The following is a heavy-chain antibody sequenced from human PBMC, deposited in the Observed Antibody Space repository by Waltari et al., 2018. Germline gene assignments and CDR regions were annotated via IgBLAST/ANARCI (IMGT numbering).Heavy chain of an antibody. Sequence: EVRLVESGGGLVQPGGSLRLSCATSGFPLSSYGMNWVRQAPGKGLEWVSYISTSGSTIYYADSVWGRFTISRDTANNSLYLQMNNLRAEDTAVYYCARQFAYWGQGALVTVSS. CDR2: ISTSGSTI. CDR1: GFPLSSYG. J-gene: IGHJ4*02. CDR3: ARQFAY. V-gene: IGHV3-48*03.